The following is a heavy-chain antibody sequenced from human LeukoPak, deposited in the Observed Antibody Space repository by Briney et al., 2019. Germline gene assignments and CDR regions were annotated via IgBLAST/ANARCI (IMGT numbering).Heavy chain of an antibody. CDR1: GFTISSYG. CDR2: ISYDGSNK. J-gene: IGHJ3*02. V-gene: IGHV3-30*18. Sequence: GMSLRLSCAASGFTISSYGMHWVRQAPGKGREWGAVISYDGSNKYYADSVKSRFTISRDNSKNALYLQMNSLRAEDTAVYYCAKVKQWQQKRKRLNAFDIWGQGTMVTVSS. D-gene: IGHD6-19*01. CDR3: AKVKQWQQKRKRLNAFDI.